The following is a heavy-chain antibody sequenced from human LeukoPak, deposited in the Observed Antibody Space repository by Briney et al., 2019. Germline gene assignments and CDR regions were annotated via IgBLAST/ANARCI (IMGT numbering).Heavy chain of an antibody. CDR1: GGSISNYY. V-gene: IGHV4-59*12. CDR3: ARRKAWYYPMQIGKFDY. J-gene: IGHJ4*02. CDR2: IYYSGTT. D-gene: IGHD3-10*01. Sequence: SETLSLTCTVSGGSISNYYWNWIRQPPGKGLEWIGYIYYSGTTNYNPSLKSRVSMSVDTSKNQFSLKLSSVTAADTAVYYCARRKAWYYPMQIGKFDYWGQGTLVTVSS.